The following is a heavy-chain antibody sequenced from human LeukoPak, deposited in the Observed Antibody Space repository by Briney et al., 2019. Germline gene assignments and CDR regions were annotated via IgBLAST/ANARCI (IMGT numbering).Heavy chain of an antibody. CDR1: GGSITNSY. CDR2: INYSGST. Sequence: SETLSLTCTVSGGSITNSYWNWIRQSPGKGLEWIGYINYSGSTNYNPSLKSRVTISVDTSKNQFSLKLSSVTAADTAVYFCARDPLSTNDSDIWGQGTMVTVSS. D-gene: IGHD1-1*01. CDR3: ARDPLSTNDSDI. V-gene: IGHV4-59*01. J-gene: IGHJ3*02.